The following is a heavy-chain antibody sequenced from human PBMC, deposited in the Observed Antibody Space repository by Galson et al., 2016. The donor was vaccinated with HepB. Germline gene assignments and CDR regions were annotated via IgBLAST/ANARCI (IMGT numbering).Heavy chain of an antibody. CDR3: ARTKIVATSAFDI. V-gene: IGHV3-11*01. J-gene: IGHJ3*02. CDR2: ITSSGSTI. D-gene: IGHD5-12*01. Sequence: SLRLSCAASGFTFSDYYMSWIRQAPGKGLEWVSYITSSGSTIYYADSVKGRFTISRDNAKNSLYLQMNSLRAEDTAVYYCARTKIVATSAFDIWGQGQWSPSLQ. CDR1: GFTFSDYY.